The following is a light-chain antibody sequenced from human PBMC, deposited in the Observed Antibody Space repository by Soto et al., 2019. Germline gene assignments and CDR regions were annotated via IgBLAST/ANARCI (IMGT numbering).Light chain of an antibody. CDR2: GAS. V-gene: IGKV3-20*01. CDR1: QSVSNNY. CDR3: QQYGSSGT. J-gene: IGKJ1*01. Sequence: EIVLTQSPGTRSLSPGERATLSCRASQSVSNNYLAWYQQKPGQAPRLLIYGASNRATGIPDRFSGSGSGTDFTLTISRLEPADFAVYYCQQYGSSGTFGQGTKVDIK.